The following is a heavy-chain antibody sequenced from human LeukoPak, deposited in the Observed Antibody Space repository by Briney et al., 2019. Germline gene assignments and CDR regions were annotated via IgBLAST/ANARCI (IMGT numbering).Heavy chain of an antibody. Sequence: SETLSLTCAVYGGSFSGYYWSWIRQPAGKGLEWIGRIYTSGSTNYNPSLKSRVTISVDTSKNQFSLKLSSVTAADTAVYYCARESSFLKWLFYMDVWGKGTTVTVSS. CDR1: GGSFSGYY. CDR2: IYTSGST. D-gene: IGHD3-3*01. V-gene: IGHV4-4*07. CDR3: ARESSFLKWLFYMDV. J-gene: IGHJ6*03.